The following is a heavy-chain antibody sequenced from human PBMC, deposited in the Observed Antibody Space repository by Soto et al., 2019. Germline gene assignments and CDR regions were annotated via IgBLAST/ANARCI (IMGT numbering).Heavy chain of an antibody. CDR1: GYTFTSYD. D-gene: IGHD2-21*01. CDR2: MSPNSGNT. J-gene: IGHJ4*01. V-gene: IGHV1-8*01. Sequence: QVQLVQSGAEVKNPGASVRVSCKTSGYTFTSYDINWMRQATGQGLEWLGWMSPNSGNTGYAQKFQGRVMMTRDTSTSTAYMELSSLQDEDTAIYYCARNLWGIGDFDYWGHGTLVTVSS. CDR3: ARNLWGIGDFDY.